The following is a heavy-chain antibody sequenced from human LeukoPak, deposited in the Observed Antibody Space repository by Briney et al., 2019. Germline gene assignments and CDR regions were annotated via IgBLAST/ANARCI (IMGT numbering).Heavy chain of an antibody. J-gene: IGHJ4*02. Sequence: SETLSLTCTVSGGSLNNNYWSWVRQPPGKGLEWIAYISYSGTTNYNPSLESRATISVASPRAQFSLKVNSVTAADTAVYFCARHLSDRTTVAGEFDYWGQGILVTVSS. D-gene: IGHD6-19*01. CDR1: GGSLNNNY. V-gene: IGHV4-59*08. CDR2: ISYSGTT. CDR3: ARHLSDRTTVAGEFDY.